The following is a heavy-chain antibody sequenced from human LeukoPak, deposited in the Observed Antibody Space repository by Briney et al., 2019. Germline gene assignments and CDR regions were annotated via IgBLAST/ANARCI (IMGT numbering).Heavy chain of an antibody. Sequence: GASVKVSCKASGYTFTSYAMHWVRQAPGQRLEWMGWINAGNGNTKYSQKFQGRVTITRDTSASTAYMELSSLRSEDTAVYYCARDSLRDDAFDIWGQGTMVTVSS. CDR3: ARDSLRDDAFDI. D-gene: IGHD5/OR15-5a*01. J-gene: IGHJ3*02. V-gene: IGHV1-3*01. CDR1: GYTFTSYA. CDR2: INAGNGNT.